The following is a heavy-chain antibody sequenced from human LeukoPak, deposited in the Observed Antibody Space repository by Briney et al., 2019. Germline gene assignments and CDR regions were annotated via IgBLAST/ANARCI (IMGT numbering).Heavy chain of an antibody. CDR2: TYYRSKWYN. V-gene: IGHV6-1*01. CDR3: ARDRVPPASGVFTYYMDV. Sequence: SQTLSLTCAISGDSVSSNSAAWNWIRQSPSRGLEWLGRTYYRSKWYNDYAVSVKSRITINPNTSKNQFSLQLNSVTPEDTAVYSCARDRVPPASGVFTYYMDVWGKGTTVIVSS. J-gene: IGHJ6*03. D-gene: IGHD3-10*01. CDR1: GDSVSSNSAA.